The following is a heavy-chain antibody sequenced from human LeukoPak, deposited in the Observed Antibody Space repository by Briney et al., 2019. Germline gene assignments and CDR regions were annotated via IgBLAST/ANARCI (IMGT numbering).Heavy chain of an antibody. CDR2: ISGSGGST. D-gene: IGHD1-26*01. CDR3: ARDHSYGYWYFDL. V-gene: IGHV3-23*01. CDR1: GFTFTTYA. J-gene: IGHJ2*01. Sequence: GGSLRLSCAASGFTFTTYAMSWVRQAPGKGLEWVSSISGSGGSTYYVDSVKGRFTISRDNSKNTLYLQMHSLRAEDTAVYYCARDHSYGYWYFDLWGRGTLVTVSS.